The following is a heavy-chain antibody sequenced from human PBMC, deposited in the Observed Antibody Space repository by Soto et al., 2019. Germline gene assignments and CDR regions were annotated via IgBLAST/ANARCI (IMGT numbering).Heavy chain of an antibody. Sequence: GGSLRLSCAASGFTFSSYAMSWVRQAPGKGLEWVSAISGSGGSTYYADSVKGRFTISRDNSKNTLYLQMNSLRAEDTAVYYCVGLERRMGIDYWGQGTLVTVSS. J-gene: IGHJ4*02. D-gene: IGHD1-1*01. CDR1: GFTFSSYA. CDR2: ISGSGGST. V-gene: IGHV3-23*01. CDR3: VGLERRMGIDY.